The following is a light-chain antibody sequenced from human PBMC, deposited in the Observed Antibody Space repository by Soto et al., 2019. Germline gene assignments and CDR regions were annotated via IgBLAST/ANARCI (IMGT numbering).Light chain of an antibody. CDR3: SSYTTSNTRQIV. CDR1: SSDVGGYNY. Sequence: QSALTQPASVSGSPGQSITISCTGTSSDVGGYNYVSWYQHHPGKAPKPIIYDVSNRPSVVSNPFSGSKSGNTASLTISGLHHEDEADDYCSSYTTSNTRQIVFGTGTKLPS. CDR2: DVS. V-gene: IGLV2-14*03. J-gene: IGLJ1*01.